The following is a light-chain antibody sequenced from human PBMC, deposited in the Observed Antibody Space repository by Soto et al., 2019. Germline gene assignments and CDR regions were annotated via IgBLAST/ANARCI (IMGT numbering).Light chain of an antibody. Sequence: MVLTQYPGTLSLSPRERATLSCRASQTVNSRYLAWYQQKPCQAPRLVIYVAFTRSTVIPDRFIGSGSATDFSLTIRRLEPEDFEVYYCQQSPGTFGPGPRWIS. CDR3: QQSPGT. CDR1: QTVNSRY. J-gene: IGKJ1*01. CDR2: VAF. V-gene: IGKV3-20*01.